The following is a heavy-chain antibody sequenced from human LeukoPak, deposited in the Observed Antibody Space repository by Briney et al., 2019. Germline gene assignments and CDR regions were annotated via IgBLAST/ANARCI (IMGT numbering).Heavy chain of an antibody. CDR1: GDSISSSYYY. J-gene: IGHJ4*02. V-gene: IGHV4-39*01. CDR2: IYYSGST. CDR3: ARGGYSGYDGN. Sequence: SETLSLTCTVSGDSISSSYYYWGWIRQPPGKGLEWIGSIYYSGSTYYNPSLKSRVTISVDTSKNQFSLKLSSVTAADTAVYYCARGGYSGYDGNWGQGTLVTVSS. D-gene: IGHD5-12*01.